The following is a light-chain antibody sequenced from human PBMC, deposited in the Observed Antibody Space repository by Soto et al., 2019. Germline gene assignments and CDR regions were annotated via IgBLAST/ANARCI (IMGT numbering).Light chain of an antibody. CDR3: QSYDSSRTGYV. V-gene: IGLV1-40*01. Sequence: QSVLTQPPSVSGAPGQRVTISCTGSSSNIGAGYDVHWYQQLPGTAPKVLIYADYNRPSGVPDRFSGSKSDTSASLAITGLDAEDEADYYCQSYDSSRTGYVFGTGTKLTVL. J-gene: IGLJ1*01. CDR1: SSNIGAGYD. CDR2: ADY.